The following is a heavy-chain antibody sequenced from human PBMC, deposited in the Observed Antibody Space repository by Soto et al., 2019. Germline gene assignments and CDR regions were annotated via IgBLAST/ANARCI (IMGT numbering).Heavy chain of an antibody. V-gene: IGHV4-39*01. CDR3: ARHHLPFVLWSRPPYSMDV. D-gene: IGHD2-21*01. J-gene: IGHJ6*03. CDR2: IYYSGST. Sequence: PSETLSLTCTVSGGSISSSSYYWGWIRQPPGKGLEWIGSIYYSGSTYYNPPLKSRVTISVDTSKNQFSLKLSSVTAADTAVYYCARHHLPFVLWSRPPYSMDVCGTGITRTLS. CDR1: GGSISSSSYY.